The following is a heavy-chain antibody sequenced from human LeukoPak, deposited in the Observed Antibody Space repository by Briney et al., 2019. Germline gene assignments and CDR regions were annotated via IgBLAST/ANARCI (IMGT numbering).Heavy chain of an antibody. V-gene: IGHV3-48*01. CDR2: IISSSSTI. CDR1: GFTFSSHS. Sequence: GSLRLSCAASGFTFSSHSMNWVRQAPGKGLEWGSYIISSSSTIYYADSVKSRFTISRDNAKNSLYLQMNSLRADDTAVYYCARAVGHGSGSPRMDVWGNGTTVTVSS. J-gene: IGHJ6*04. CDR3: ARAVGHGSGSPRMDV. D-gene: IGHD3-10*01.